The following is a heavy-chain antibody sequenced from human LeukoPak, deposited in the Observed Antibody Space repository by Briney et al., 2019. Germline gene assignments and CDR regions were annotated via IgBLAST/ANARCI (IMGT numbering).Heavy chain of an antibody. V-gene: IGHV3-7*01. J-gene: IGHJ4*02. D-gene: IGHD3-22*01. CDR3: ARERYYYDSSGKIHYFDY. Sequence: GGSLRLSCAASGFTFSSYWMSWVRQAPGKGLEWVANIKQDGSEKYYVDSVKGRFTISRDNAKNSLYLQMNSLRAEDTAVYYCARERYYYDSSGKIHYFDYWGQGTLVTVSS. CDR2: IKQDGSEK. CDR1: GFTFSSYW.